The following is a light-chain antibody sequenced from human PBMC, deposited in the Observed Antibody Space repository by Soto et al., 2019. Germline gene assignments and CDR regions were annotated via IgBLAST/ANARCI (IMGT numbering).Light chain of an antibody. CDR3: QQYGSSST. CDR2: GAS. V-gene: IGKV3-20*01. J-gene: IGKJ5*01. CDR1: QSVSSSY. Sequence: EIVLTQSPGTLSLTPGERATLSCRASQSVSSSYLAWYQQKPGQAPRLLIYGASSRATGIPDRFSGSGSGTDFTLTISRLEPEEFAVYYCQQYGSSSTFGQGTRLEI.